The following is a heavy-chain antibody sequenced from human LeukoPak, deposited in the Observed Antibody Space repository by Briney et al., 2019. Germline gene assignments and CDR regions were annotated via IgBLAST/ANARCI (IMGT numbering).Heavy chain of an antibody. CDR2: IYYSGST. CDR3: ARVVVNYDAFDI. CDR1: GGSISSYY. V-gene: IGHV4-59*01. D-gene: IGHD3-22*01. Sequence: PSETLSLTRTVSGGSISSYYWSWIRQPPGEGREWIGYIYYSGSTNYNPSLKRRVTISVDTSKNQFSLKLSSVTAADTAVYYCARVVVNYDAFDIWGQGTMVTVSS. J-gene: IGHJ3*02.